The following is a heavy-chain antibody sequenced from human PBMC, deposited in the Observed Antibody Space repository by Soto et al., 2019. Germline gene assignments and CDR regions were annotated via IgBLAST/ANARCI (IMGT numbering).Heavy chain of an antibody. V-gene: IGHV4-61*01. CDR3: AREWGGIGDV. CDR2: IYYSGST. Sequence: SETLSLTCTVSGGSVSSGSYYWSWIRQPPGKGLEWIGYIYYSGSTNYNPSLKSRVTISVDTSKNQFSLKLSSVTAADTAVYYCAREWGGIGDVWGQGTTVTVSS. CDR1: GGSVSSGSYY. J-gene: IGHJ6*02. D-gene: IGHD6-13*01.